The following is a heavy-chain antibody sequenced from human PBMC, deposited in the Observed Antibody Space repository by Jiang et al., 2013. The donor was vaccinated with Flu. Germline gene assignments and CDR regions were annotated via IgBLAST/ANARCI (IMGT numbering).Heavy chain of an antibody. J-gene: IGHJ4*02. Sequence: LLKPSETLSLTCAVYGGSFSGYYWSWIRQPPGKGLEWIGEINHSGNTNYNPSLKSRVTISIDTSKNQFSLKLNSVTAADTAVYYCARGRGFFDSWGQGTLVTVSS. V-gene: IGHV4-34*01. CDR3: ARGRGFFDS. CDR2: INHSGNT. CDR1: GGSFSGYY. D-gene: IGHD3-22*01.